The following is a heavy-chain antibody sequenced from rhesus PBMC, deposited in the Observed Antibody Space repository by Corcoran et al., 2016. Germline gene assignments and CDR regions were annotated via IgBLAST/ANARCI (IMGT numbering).Heavy chain of an antibody. Sequence: QVQLQESGPAVVKPSETLSLTCAVSGGSISSSYCGRWIRQSPGKGHAWIGGIYGRDGSTEYNPSLKSRVTISKDTSKNQFSLKLSSVTAADTAVYYCARITGTTRGLDSWGQGVVVTVSS. J-gene: IGHJ6*01. CDR2: IYGRDGST. V-gene: IGHV4-93*01. CDR1: GGSISSSYC. D-gene: IGHD1-26*01. CDR3: ARITGTTRGLDS.